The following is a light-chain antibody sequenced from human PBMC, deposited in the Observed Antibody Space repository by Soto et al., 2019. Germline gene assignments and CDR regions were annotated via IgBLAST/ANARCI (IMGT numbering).Light chain of an antibody. V-gene: IGKV1-5*01. CDR3: QQYSSYSPLT. J-gene: IGKJ4*01. Sequence: DIQMTQSPSILSASVGDRVTITCRASQSISSWLAWYQQKPGKAPKLLIYDAYSLESGTPSRFSGRRSGTGFTLTIASVQPEDLATYYCQQYSSYSPLTFGGGTKVDI. CDR2: DAY. CDR1: QSISSW.